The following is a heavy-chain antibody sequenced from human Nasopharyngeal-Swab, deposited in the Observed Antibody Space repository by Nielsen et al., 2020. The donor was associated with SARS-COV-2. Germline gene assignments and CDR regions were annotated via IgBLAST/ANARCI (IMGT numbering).Heavy chain of an antibody. D-gene: IGHD2-8*01. V-gene: IGHV4-39*01. J-gene: IGHJ6*02. CDR3: ARQVGYCTNGVCPTYYYYYGMDV. Sequence: SETLSLTCTVSGGSISSSSYYWGWIRQPPGKGLEWIGSIYYSGSTYYNPSLKSRVTISVDTSKNQFPLKLSSVTAADTAVYYCARQVGYCTNGVCPTYYYYYGMDVWGQGTTVTVSS. CDR2: IYYSGST. CDR1: GGSISSSSYY.